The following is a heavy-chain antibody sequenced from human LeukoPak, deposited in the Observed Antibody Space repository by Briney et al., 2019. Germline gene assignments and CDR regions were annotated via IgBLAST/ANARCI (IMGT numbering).Heavy chain of an antibody. V-gene: IGHV3-9*01. CDR1: GFTFDDYA. CDR3: AKDMRELMSGVFDY. J-gene: IGHJ4*02. Sequence: QTGGSLRLSCAASGFTFDDYAMHWVRQAPGKGLEWVSGISWNSGSIGYADSVKGRFTISRDNAKNSLYLQMNSLRAEDTALYYCAKDMRELMSGVFDYWGQGTLVTVSS. CDR2: ISWNSGSI. D-gene: IGHD3-10*02.